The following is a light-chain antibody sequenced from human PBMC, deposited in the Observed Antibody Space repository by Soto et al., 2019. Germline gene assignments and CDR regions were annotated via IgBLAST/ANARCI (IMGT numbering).Light chain of an antibody. CDR3: YSYTSSATWV. J-gene: IGLJ3*02. CDR1: SSDVGSYDY. V-gene: IGLV2-11*01. CDR2: NVK. Sequence: QSALIQPPSVSGSPGQSVPISCTGTSSDVGSYDYVACYQPHPGTVPKPMIYNVKPQPSGVPDRFSGSKSGNTASMTISGLQAEDEADYFCYSYTSSATWVFGGGTKGTVL.